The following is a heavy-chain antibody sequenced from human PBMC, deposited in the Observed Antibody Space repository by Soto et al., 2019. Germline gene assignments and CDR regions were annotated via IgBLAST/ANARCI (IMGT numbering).Heavy chain of an antibody. CDR2: IYTSGST. Sequence: QVQMQESGPGLVKPSETLSLTCTVSGGSISSYYWSWIRQPAGKGLEWIGRIYTSGSTNYNPSLKSRVTMSVDTYKNQFSLKLSSVTAAATAVYYCAKSNSYISGENWFEPWGQGTLVTGSS. V-gene: IGHV4-4*07. CDR1: GGSISSYY. D-gene: IGHD6-19*01. J-gene: IGHJ5*01. CDR3: AKSNSYISGENWFEP.